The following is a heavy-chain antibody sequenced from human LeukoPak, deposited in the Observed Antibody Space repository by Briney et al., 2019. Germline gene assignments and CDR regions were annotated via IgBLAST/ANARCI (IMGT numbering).Heavy chain of an antibody. CDR2: INHSGST. J-gene: IGHJ4*02. Sequence: PSETLSLTCAVYGGSFSGYYWSWIRQPPGKGLEWIGEINHSGSTNYNPSLKSRVTISVDTSKNQFSLKLSSVTAADTAVYYCARELASGDWGQGTLVTVSS. CDR3: ARELASGD. V-gene: IGHV4-34*01. CDR1: GGSFSGYY. D-gene: IGHD6-13*01.